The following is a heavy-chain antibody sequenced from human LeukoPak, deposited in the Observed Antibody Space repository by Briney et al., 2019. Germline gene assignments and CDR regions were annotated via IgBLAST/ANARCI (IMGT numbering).Heavy chain of an antibody. CDR2: INPNIGAT. CDR3: ARGQLTDDLDY. CDR1: GYTFTGYF. D-gene: IGHD1-14*01. J-gene: IGHJ4*02. V-gene: IGHV1-2*02. Sequence: ASVKVSCKASGYTFTGYFTHWVRQAPGQGLEWMGWINPNIGATKYARKFQGRVTMTRDTSISTAYMELSRLRSDDTAVHYCARGQLTDDLDYWGQGTLVTVSS.